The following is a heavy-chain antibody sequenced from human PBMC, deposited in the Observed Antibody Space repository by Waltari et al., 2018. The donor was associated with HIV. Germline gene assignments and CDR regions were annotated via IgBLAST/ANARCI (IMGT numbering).Heavy chain of an antibody. Sequence: QVQLQQWGAGLLKPSETLSLTCAVYGGSFSGYYWTWIRQPPGKGLEWIGEINHSGSTNYNPSLKSRVTTSVDTSKNQFSLKLSSVTAADTAVYYCARGGNWNYGLGNWFDPWGQGTLVTVSS. CDR3: ARGGNWNYGLGNWFDP. CDR1: GGSFSGYY. J-gene: IGHJ5*02. CDR2: INHSGST. V-gene: IGHV4-34*01. D-gene: IGHD1-7*01.